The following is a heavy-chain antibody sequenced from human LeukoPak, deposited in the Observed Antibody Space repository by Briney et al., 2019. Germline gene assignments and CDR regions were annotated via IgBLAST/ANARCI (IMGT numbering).Heavy chain of an antibody. CDR3: ARVGNDSGWHDAFGYFDS. V-gene: IGHV3-30*09. CDR2: SSFNGVHK. CDR1: GFNFSNNL. J-gene: IGHJ4*02. D-gene: IGHD6-19*01. Sequence: GGSLRLSCAASGFNFSNNLLHWVRQAPGKGLEWVAVSSFNGVHKFYADSVKGRFVISGDNSKNTLYLQMNGLRVEDTGTYYCARVGNDSGWHDAFGYFDSWGQGVLVTVSS.